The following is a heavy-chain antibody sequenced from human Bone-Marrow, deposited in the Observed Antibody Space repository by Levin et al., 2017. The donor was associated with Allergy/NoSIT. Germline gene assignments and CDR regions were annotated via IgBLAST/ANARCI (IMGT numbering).Heavy chain of an antibody. CDR2: SNPSGGST. D-gene: IGHD6-13*01. CDR1: GYTFTNYY. V-gene: IGHV1-46*01. Sequence: GASVKVSCKASGYTFTNYYIHWVRQAPGQGLEWMGISNPSGGSTTYAQEFQGRVTMTRDTSTSTVYMELSSLTSEDTAVYYCARVGSGYPYYFDYWGQGTLVTVSS. CDR3: ARVGSGYPYYFDY. J-gene: IGHJ4*02.